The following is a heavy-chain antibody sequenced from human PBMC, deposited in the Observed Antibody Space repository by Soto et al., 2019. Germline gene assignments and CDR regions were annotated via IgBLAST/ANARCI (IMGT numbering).Heavy chain of an antibody. D-gene: IGHD2-15*01. V-gene: IGHV1-69*01. Sequence: QVALVQSGAEVKKPGSSVKVSCKASGGTFSSYSINWVRQAPGQGLEWMGGIIPILEIANYAQKFQGRVTITADESTSTVYMDLSRLRSGDTAVYYCARGSAANWFDPWGQGTLVTVSS. J-gene: IGHJ5*02. CDR1: GGTFSSYS. CDR3: ARGSAANWFDP. CDR2: IIPILEIA.